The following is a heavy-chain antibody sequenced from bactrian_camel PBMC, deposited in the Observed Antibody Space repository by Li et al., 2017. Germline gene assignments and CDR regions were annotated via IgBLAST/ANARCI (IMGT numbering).Heavy chain of an antibody. J-gene: IGHJ6*01. CDR2: IDSDGDT. CDR1: RDFHDADAE. V-gene: IGHV3S10*01. CDR3: AARGPYCYTKLSVRDFTY. Sequence: VQLVESGGGSVQIGGSLTLACAASRDFHDADAEWGWFRQAPGKAREGIAVIDSDGDTAYAESMKDRFTISVDNAKNTVYLQMNSLKPEDTAMYYCAARGPYCYTKLSVRDFTYWGQGTQVTVS. D-gene: IGHD2*01.